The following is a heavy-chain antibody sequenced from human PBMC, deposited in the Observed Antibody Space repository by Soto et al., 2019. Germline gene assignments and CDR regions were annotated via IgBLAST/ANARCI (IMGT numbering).Heavy chain of an antibody. V-gene: IGHV1-69*06. D-gene: IGHD6-19*01. J-gene: IGHJ6*02. CDR3: ARASGYRSGSRPSYYGMDV. Sequence: QVQLVQSGAEVKKPGSSVKVSCKASGGTFSSYAISWVRQAPGLGLEWMGGIIPIVGTANYAQKFQGRVTITADKSTSTAYMELSSLRSEDTAVYYCARASGYRSGSRPSYYGMDVWGQGTTVTVSS. CDR1: GGTFSSYA. CDR2: IIPIVGTA.